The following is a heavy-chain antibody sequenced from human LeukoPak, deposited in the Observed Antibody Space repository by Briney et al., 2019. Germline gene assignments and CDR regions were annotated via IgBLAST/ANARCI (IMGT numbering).Heavy chain of an antibody. J-gene: IGHJ3*02. CDR3: ARDPMIGDFLGAFDI. Sequence: PGGFLRLSCAASGFTFSSYGMHWVRQAPGKGLEWVAVIWYDGSNKYYADSVKGRFTISRDNSKNTLYLQMNSLRAEDTAVYYCARDPMIGDFLGAFDIWGQGTMVTVSS. CDR1: GFTFSSYG. D-gene: IGHD3-22*01. V-gene: IGHV3-33*01. CDR2: IWYDGSNK.